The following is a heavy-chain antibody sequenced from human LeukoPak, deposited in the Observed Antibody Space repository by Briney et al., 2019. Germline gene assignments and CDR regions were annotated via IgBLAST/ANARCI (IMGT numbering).Heavy chain of an antibody. D-gene: IGHD3-10*01. V-gene: IGHV1-2*02. CDR1: GYTFTSYA. Sequence: ASVKVSCKASGYTFTSYAMNWVRQAPGQGLEWMGWINPNSGGTNYAQKFQGRVTMTRDTSISTAYMELSRLRSDDTAVYYCARGRSGSYYNPACGYWGQGTLVTVSS. CDR2: INPNSGGT. CDR3: ARGRSGSYYNPACGY. J-gene: IGHJ4*02.